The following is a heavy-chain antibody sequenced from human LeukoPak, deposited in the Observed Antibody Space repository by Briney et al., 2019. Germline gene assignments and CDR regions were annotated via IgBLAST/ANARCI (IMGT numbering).Heavy chain of an antibody. Sequence: SETLSLTCTVSGGSISSSSYYWGWLRQPPGKGLEWIGSIYYSGSTYYNPSHKSRVTISVDTSKNQFSLKLSSVTAADTAVYYCARHIGRIVGAYAWFDPWGQGTLVTVSS. V-gene: IGHV4-39*01. D-gene: IGHD1-26*01. CDR2: IYYSGST. J-gene: IGHJ5*02. CDR1: GGSISSSSYY. CDR3: ARHIGRIVGAYAWFDP.